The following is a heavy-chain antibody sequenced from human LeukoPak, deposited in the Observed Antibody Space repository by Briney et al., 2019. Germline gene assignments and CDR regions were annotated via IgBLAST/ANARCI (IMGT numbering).Heavy chain of an antibody. Sequence: GASVKVSCKASGGTFSDYAISWVRQAPGQGLEWMGGIIPLFGTRNHAQKFQGRVTIMADESMSTSYMELGSLRSEDTAVYYCASWECSTTSCYEGGLQHWGQGTLVTVSS. CDR3: ASWECSTTSCYEGGLQH. CDR2: IIPLFGTR. V-gene: IGHV1-69*13. J-gene: IGHJ1*01. D-gene: IGHD2-2*01. CDR1: GGTFSDYA.